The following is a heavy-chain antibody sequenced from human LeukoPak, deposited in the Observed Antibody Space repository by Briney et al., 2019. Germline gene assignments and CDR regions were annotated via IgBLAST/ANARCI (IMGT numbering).Heavy chain of an antibody. D-gene: IGHD3-22*01. CDR2: INPNSGGT. Sequence: GASVKVSCKASGYTFTGYYMHWVRQAPGQGLEWMGWINPNSGGTNYAQKFQGRVTMTRDTSISTAYMELSRLRSDDTAVYYCARVIDSSGYSQHEYFQHWGQGTLVTVSS. CDR1: GYTFTGYY. CDR3: ARVIDSSGYSQHEYFQH. J-gene: IGHJ1*01. V-gene: IGHV1-2*02.